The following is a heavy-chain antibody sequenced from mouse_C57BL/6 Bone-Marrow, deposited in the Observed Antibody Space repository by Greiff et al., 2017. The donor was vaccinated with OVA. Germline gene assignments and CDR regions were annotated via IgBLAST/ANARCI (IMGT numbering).Heavy chain of an antibody. D-gene: IGHD3-2*02. CDR2: IRNKANNHAT. CDR1: GFTFSDAW. J-gene: IGHJ4*01. V-gene: IGHV6-6*01. CDR3: TRQLRPSDAMDY. Sequence: EVQRVESGGGLVQPGGSMKLSCAASGFTFSDAWMDWVRQSPEKGLEWVAEIRNKANNHATYYAESVKGRFTISRDDSKSSVYLQMNSLRAEDTGIYYCTRQLRPSDAMDYWGQGTSVTVSS.